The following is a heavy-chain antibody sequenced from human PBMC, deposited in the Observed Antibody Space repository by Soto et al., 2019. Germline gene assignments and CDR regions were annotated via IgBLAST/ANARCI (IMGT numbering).Heavy chain of an antibody. J-gene: IGHJ4*02. CDR3: AKSQEIGTHFFDS. Sequence: GGSLRLSCEASGFTFSGFDMHWVRQPTGKGLEWVSSIGTAGDTYYAVSVKGRFTISRDNAKNSLSLQRNSLRSGDMALYFCAKSQEIGTHFFDSWGQGTQVTVSS. D-gene: IGHD6-13*01. CDR1: GFTFSGFD. CDR2: IGTAGDT. V-gene: IGHV3-13*01.